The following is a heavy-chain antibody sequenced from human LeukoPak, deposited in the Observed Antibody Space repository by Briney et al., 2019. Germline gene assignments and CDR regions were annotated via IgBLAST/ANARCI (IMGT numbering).Heavy chain of an antibody. D-gene: IGHD3-9*01. Sequence: ASVKVSCKASGYTFTGYYMHWVRQAPGQGLEWMGWINPNSGGTNYAQKFQGRVTMTRDTSISTAYMELSRLRSDDTAVYYCARVYDILTGSGYMDVWGKGTTVTVSS. CDR3: ARVYDILTGSGYMDV. CDR2: INPNSGGT. V-gene: IGHV1-2*02. J-gene: IGHJ6*03. CDR1: GYTFTGYY.